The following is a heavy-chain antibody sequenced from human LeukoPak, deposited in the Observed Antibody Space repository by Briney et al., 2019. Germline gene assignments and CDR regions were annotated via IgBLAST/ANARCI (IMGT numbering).Heavy chain of an antibody. CDR2: IYSTGTT. Sequence: SETLSLTCTVSGGSFSRHYWTWLRQPPGKGLEWIGHIYSTGTTNYNPSPKSRVTISLDTSKNQFSLNVRSATAADTAVYFCARELTYTGSHRNFDYWGPGILVTVSS. D-gene: IGHD1-26*01. V-gene: IGHV4-59*11. CDR3: ARELTYTGSHRNFDY. J-gene: IGHJ4*02. CDR1: GGSFSRHY.